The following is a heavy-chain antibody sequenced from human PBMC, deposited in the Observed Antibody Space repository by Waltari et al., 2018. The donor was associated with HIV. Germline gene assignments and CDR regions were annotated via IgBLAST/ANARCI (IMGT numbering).Heavy chain of an antibody. D-gene: IGHD3-16*02. CDR2: MYSGGTI. CDR3: ASVSFIPLGGLIAPLQYYGLDV. Sequence: EVQVVESGGGLIQPGGSRRLSCATSGFNVSSNYMHWFRQAPGKGLEWVSVMYSGGTIYYADSVKGRFTISRDTSKNTVYLQLNSLRPEDTAVYYCASVSFIPLGGLIAPLQYYGLDVWGQGTTVTVSS. J-gene: IGHJ6*02. V-gene: IGHV3-53*01. CDR1: GFNVSSNY.